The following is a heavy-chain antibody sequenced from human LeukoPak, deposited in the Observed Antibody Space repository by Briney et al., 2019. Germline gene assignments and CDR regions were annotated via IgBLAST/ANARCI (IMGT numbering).Heavy chain of an antibody. CDR3: ARDSSPYYYYMDV. Sequence: GGSLRLSCAASGFTFSSYSMNWVRQAPGKGLEWVSSISGSSSYIYYADSVKGRFTISRDNAKNSLYLQMNGLRAEDTAVYYCARDSSPYYYYMDVWGKGTTVTVSS. D-gene: IGHD6-13*01. CDR1: GFTFSSYS. J-gene: IGHJ6*03. V-gene: IGHV3-21*01. CDR2: ISGSSSYI.